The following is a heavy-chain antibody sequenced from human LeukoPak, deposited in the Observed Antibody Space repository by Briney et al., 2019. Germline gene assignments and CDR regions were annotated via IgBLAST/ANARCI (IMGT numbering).Heavy chain of an antibody. D-gene: IGHD6-19*01. J-gene: IGHJ4*02. CDR1: GFTFSDYA. CDR3: ASSWTIAEGGREYYFKF. Sequence: GGSLRLSCAASGFTFSDYAMNWVRQAPGKGLEWVSTFSQGKYYADSVKGRFTISRDNSNNTLYLQMNSLRAEDTAVYYCASSWTIAEGGREYYFKFWGQGTLVTVSS. V-gene: IGHV3-23*01. CDR2: FSQGK.